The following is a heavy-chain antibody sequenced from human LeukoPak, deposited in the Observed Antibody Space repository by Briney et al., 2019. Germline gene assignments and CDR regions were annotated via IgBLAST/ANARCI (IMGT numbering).Heavy chain of an antibody. D-gene: IGHD2-2*01. Sequence: GGSLRLSCTASRFTFSTYAMSSVRQAPGKGLEWVSSISGSGDTTYYTGSVKGRFTTSRDNSKNALYLQMSSLRAEDTAVYYCAKSQRNDQQVVQRIDYWGQGTLVTVSS. J-gene: IGHJ4*02. V-gene: IGHV3-23*01. CDR2: ISGSGDTT. CDR1: RFTFSTYA. CDR3: AKSQRNDQQVVQRIDY.